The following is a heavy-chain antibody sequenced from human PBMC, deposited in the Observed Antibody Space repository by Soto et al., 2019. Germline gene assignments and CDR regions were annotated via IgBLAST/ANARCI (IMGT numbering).Heavy chain of an antibody. CDR3: TREGGIVGATTVDY. J-gene: IGHJ4*02. CDR1: GGSISSSSYY. V-gene: IGHV4-61*01. D-gene: IGHD1-26*01. CDR2: IYYSGST. Sequence: PSETLSLTCTVSGGSISSSSYYWSWIRQPPGKGLEWFGYIYYSGSTYYNPSLKSRVTISVDTSKNQFSLKLSSVTAADTAVYYCTREGGIVGATTVDYWGQGTLVTAPQ.